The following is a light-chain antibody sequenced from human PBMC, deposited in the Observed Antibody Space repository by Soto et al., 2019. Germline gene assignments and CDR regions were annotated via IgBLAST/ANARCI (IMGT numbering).Light chain of an antibody. J-gene: IGKJ4*01. CDR2: GAS. Sequence: EVVLTQSPGTLSLSPGDRATLSCTASQSVSSNSLAWYQQIPGQPPRLLIYGASSRATGVPDRFSGSGSERHYSLTITSLQPEEFAVFYCQHPCRSPPLTFGEGTKVEIK. CDR3: QHPCRSPPLT. V-gene: IGKV3-20*01. CDR1: QSVSSNS.